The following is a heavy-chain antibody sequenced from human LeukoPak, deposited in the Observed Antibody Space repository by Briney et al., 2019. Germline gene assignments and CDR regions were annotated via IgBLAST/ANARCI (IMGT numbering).Heavy chain of an antibody. CDR3: TRSLMSGYSSRGIDS. CDR2: VNHRGKS. V-gene: IGHV4-34*01. Sequence: PSETLSLTCAVYGGSFSGYYWTWVRQPPGKGLEWIGEVNHRGKSDHNPSLKSRLTTSVDTSRSQVSLNLRSVTAADTAVYYCTRSLMSGYSSRGIDSWGQGTLVTVSS. CDR1: GGSFSGYY. J-gene: IGHJ4*02. D-gene: IGHD3-16*01.